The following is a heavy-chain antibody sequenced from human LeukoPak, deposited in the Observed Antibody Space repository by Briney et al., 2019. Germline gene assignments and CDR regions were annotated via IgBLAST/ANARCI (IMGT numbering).Heavy chain of an antibody. J-gene: IGHJ4*02. CDR3: ARDYGYSLTVDY. CDR2: ISSSSSYI. V-gene: IGHV3-21*01. CDR1: GFTFSSYE. Sequence: PGGSLRLPCAASGFTFSSYEMNWVRQAPGKGLEWVSSISSSSSYIYYADSVKGRFTISRDNAKNSLYLQMNSLRAEDTAVYYCARDYGYSLTVDYWGQGTLVTVSS. D-gene: IGHD5-24*01.